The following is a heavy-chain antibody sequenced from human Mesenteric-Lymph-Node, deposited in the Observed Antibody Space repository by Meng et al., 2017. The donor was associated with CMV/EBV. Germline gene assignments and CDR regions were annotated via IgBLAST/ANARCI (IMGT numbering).Heavy chain of an antibody. J-gene: IGHJ4*02. CDR1: GYTFTDYY. V-gene: IGHV1-2*02. D-gene: IGHD3-16*01. CDR3: ARDWGAYTDYFFDY. CDR2: INPNSGDT. Sequence: ASVKVSCKAFGYTFTDYYMHWVRQAPGQGLEWMGWINPNSGDTDSAQKFQGRVTMTRDTSISTAYMEVTRLRSDDTAVYYCARDWGAYTDYFFDYWSQGTLVTVSS.